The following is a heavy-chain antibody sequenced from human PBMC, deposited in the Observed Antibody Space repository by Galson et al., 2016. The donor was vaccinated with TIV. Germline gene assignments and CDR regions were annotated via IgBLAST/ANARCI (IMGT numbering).Heavy chain of an antibody. CDR3: VNSGGGSGTLTPGYYYGMDV. Sequence: SVKVSCKVSGGSFRSFGISWVRQAPGQGLEWMGGTIPIFPATNYAQKFQGRVTITTDESTSTSYMEIRSLRSEDTAVYFCVNSGGGSGTLTPGYYYGMDVWGQGTTVTVSS. V-gene: IGHV1-69*05. J-gene: IGHJ6*02. CDR1: GGSFRSFG. CDR2: TIPIFPAT. D-gene: IGHD3-10*01.